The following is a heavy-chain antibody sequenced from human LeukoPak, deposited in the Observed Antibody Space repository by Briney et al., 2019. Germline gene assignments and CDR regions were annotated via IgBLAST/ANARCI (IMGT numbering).Heavy chain of an antibody. CDR1: GFTFSTTW. CDR2: ISGSGGST. V-gene: IGHV3-23*01. J-gene: IGHJ4*02. Sequence: PGGSLRLSCAASGFTFSTTWMNWVRQAPGKGLEWVSAISGSGGSTYYADSVKGRFTISRDNSKNTLYLQMNSLRAEDTAVYYCAKDLRSGSGYYYYFDYWGQGTLVTVSS. D-gene: IGHD3-22*01. CDR3: AKDLRSGSGYYYYFDY.